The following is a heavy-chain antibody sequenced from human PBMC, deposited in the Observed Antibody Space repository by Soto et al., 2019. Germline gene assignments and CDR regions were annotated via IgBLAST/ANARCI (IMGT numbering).Heavy chain of an antibody. CDR1: GYTFTSYD. Sequence: ASVKVSCKASGYTFTSYDINWVRQATGQGLEWMGWMNPNSGSTGYAQKFQGRVTMTRNTSISTAYMELSSLRSEDTAVYYCARGRRSGKLKNVLRLGELSLTNWFDPWGQGTLVTVSS. CDR2: MNPNSGST. D-gene: IGHD3-16*02. CDR3: ARGRRSGKLKNVLRLGELSLTNWFDP. V-gene: IGHV1-8*01. J-gene: IGHJ5*02.